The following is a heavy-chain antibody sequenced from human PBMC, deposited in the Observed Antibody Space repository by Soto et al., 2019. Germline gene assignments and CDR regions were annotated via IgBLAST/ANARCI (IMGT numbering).Heavy chain of an antibody. D-gene: IGHD2-2*01. CDR3: ARGVYCSSTSCYGRRDFDY. Sequence: QVQLQQWGAGLLKPSETLSLTCAVYGGSFSGYYWSWIRQPPGKGLEWIGEINHRGSTNYNPSLKSRVTISVYTSINHFSRTLSSVTAADTAVYYCARGVYCSSTSCYGRRDFDYWGQGTLVSVSS. CDR2: INHRGST. V-gene: IGHV4-34*01. CDR1: GGSFSGYY. J-gene: IGHJ4*02.